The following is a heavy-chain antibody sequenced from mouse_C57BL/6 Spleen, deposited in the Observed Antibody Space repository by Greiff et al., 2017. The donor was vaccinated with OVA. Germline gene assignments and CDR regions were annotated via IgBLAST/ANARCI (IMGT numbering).Heavy chain of an antibody. V-gene: IGHV2-6-1*01. CDR3: ARQRTAYWYFDV. CDR1: GFSLTSYG. J-gene: IGHJ1*03. Sequence: QVQLKQSGPGLVAPSQSLSITCTVSGFSLTSYGVHWVRQPPGKGLEWLVVIWGDGSTPYNSALKSRLSISKDNSKSQVFLKMNSLQTDDTAMYYCARQRTAYWYFDVWGTGTTVTVSS. CDR2: IWGDGST. D-gene: IGHD4-1*01.